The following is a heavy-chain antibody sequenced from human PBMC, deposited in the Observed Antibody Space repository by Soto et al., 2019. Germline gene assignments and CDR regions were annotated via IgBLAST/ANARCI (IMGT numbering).Heavy chain of an antibody. CDR1: GFTFTTSG. CDR3: AKGTISVGY. V-gene: IGHV3-23*01. CDR2: INTRGDST. Sequence: EVQLLESGGGLVQPGGSLRLSCAASGFTFTTSGMNWVRQAPGKGLEWVSSINTRGDSTYYAVSVKGRFTISRDNSKNTLYLQMSSLRAEDTAVDYCAKGTISVGYWGQGTLVTVSS. D-gene: IGHD3-3*01. J-gene: IGHJ4*02.